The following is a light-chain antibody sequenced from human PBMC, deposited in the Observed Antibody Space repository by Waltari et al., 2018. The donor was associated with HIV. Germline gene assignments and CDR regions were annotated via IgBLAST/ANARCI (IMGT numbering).Light chain of an antibody. CDR2: EVT. CDR1: SSDIGDYDS. CDR3: SSYGDSLRVL. J-gene: IGLJ2*01. Sequence: QSALTTPPSASGSLGQSVTISCTGSSSDIGDYDSVSWFQPPPHSAPKLFLSEVTRRHSTVSDRFSGSRSGYTAFLTVAGLQPDDEATYFCSSYGDSLRVLFGGGTNVTVL. V-gene: IGLV2-8*01.